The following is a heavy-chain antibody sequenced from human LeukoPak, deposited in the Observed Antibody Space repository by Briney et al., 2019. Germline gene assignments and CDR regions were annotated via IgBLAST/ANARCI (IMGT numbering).Heavy chain of an antibody. CDR3: ASGTALDIVVVPAAPFDY. CDR2: TNPDGSEK. D-gene: IGHD2-2*03. Sequence: PGGSLRLSCAASGFPFSTYWMNWVRQAPGKGLEWVANTNPDGSEKYYVGSVKGRFTISRDNAKNSLYLQMNSLRAEDTAVYYCASGTALDIVVVPAAPFDYWGQGTLVTVSS. CDR1: GFPFSTYW. J-gene: IGHJ4*02. V-gene: IGHV3-7*01.